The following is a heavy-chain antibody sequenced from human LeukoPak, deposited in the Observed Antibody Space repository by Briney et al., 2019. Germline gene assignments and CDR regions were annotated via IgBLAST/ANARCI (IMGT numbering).Heavy chain of an antibody. CDR3: ARSPSLYQLRIDY. CDR1: GFTFSSYS. J-gene: IGHJ4*02. D-gene: IGHD2-2*01. V-gene: IGHV3-21*04. CDR2: ISSSSSYI. Sequence: PGGSLRLSCAASGFTFSSYSMNWVRQAPGKGLEWVSSISSSSSYIYYADSVKGRFTISRDNAKNSLYLQMNSLRAEDTAVYYCARSPSLYQLRIDYWGQGTLVTVSS.